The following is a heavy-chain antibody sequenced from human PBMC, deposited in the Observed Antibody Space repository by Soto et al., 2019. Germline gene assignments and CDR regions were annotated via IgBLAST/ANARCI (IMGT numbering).Heavy chain of an antibody. J-gene: IGHJ4*02. D-gene: IGHD3-16*01. CDR3: VKEFKGAFDH. Sequence: EVQLVESGGGLIQPGGSLRLSGAASGFMVSGNYMSWVRQPPGKGLEGVSVIFTGGATDYADSVKGRFTMSRDISKNTLYLQMNSLRVDDTAVYFCVKEFKGAFDHWGPGTLVTVSS. V-gene: IGHV3-53*01. CDR2: IFTGGAT. CDR1: GFMVSGNY.